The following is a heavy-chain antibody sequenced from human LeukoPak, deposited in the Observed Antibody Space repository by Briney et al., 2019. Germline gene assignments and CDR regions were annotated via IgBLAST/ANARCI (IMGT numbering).Heavy chain of an antibody. CDR3: ARECSGCSCLPQDAFDI. V-gene: IGHV3-21*01. Sequence: GGSLRLSCAASGFTFSSYSMNWVRQAPGKGLEWVSSISSSSSYIYYADSVKGRFTISRDNAKNSLYLQMNSLRAEDTAVYYCARECSGCSCLPQDAFDIWGQGTMVTVSS. CDR2: ISSSSSYI. D-gene: IGHD2-15*01. CDR1: GFTFSSYS. J-gene: IGHJ3*02.